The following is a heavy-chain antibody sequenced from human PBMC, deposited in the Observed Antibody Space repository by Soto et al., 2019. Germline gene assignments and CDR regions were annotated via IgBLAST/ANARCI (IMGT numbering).Heavy chain of an antibody. D-gene: IGHD3-22*01. CDR3: VKPKNYYDTRGPSHH. J-gene: IGHJ1*01. CDR1: GFAFRTYT. CDR2: INSKFGST. Sequence: GGSLRLSWSASGFAFRTYTMHWVRQAPVNGLECVSTINSKFGSTYYADSVKARFTISGGSSRNTLYLQMSILRSEDTVLYYCVKPKNYYDTRGPSHHCCQGT. V-gene: IGHV3-64D*08.